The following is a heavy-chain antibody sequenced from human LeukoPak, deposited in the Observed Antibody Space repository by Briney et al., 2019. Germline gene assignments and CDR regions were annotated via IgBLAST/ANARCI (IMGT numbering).Heavy chain of an antibody. J-gene: IGHJ4*02. D-gene: IGHD3-3*01. CDR1: GYTFTRYH. Sequence: GSVTVSCKASGYTFTRYHIHWVRQAPGQGLEWMGVINPSGGPATYAQKFQGRVTLTRDASTTTVYMEVNSLRSDDTAVYYCAREAIFGVVREYYFDLWGQGTLVTVS. CDR2: INPSGGPA. V-gene: IGHV1-46*01. CDR3: AREAIFGVVREYYFDL.